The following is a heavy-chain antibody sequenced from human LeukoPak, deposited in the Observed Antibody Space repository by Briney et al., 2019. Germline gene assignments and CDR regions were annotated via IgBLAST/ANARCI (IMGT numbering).Heavy chain of an antibody. J-gene: IGHJ3*02. Sequence: ASVKVSCKASGGTFSSYAISWVRQAPGQGLEWMGGIIPIFGTANYAQKFQGRVTITADKSTSTAYMELSSLRSEDTAVYYCARGGYYDSSGYGAFDIWGQGTMVTVSS. CDR1: GGTFSSYA. CDR2: IIPIFGTA. V-gene: IGHV1-69*06. CDR3: ARGGYYDSSGYGAFDI. D-gene: IGHD3-22*01.